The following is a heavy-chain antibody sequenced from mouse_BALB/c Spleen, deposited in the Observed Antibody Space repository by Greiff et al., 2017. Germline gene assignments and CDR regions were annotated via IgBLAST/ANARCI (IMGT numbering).Heavy chain of an antibody. Sequence: VQLKESGAELVKPGASVKLSCTASGFNFKDTYMHWVKQRPEQGLEWIGRIDPANGNTKYDPKFQGKATITADTSSNTAYLQLSSLTSEDTAVYYCASYYGYGGAWFAYWGQGTLVTVSA. D-gene: IGHD2-2*01. CDR1: GFNFKDTY. J-gene: IGHJ3*01. CDR3: ASYYGYGGAWFAY. CDR2: IDPANGNT. V-gene: IGHV14-3*02.